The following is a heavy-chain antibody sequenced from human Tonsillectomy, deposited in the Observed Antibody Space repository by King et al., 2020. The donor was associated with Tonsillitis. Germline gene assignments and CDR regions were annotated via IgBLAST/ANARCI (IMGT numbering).Heavy chain of an antibody. CDR2: IRSKAYGGTT. V-gene: IGHV3-49*03. D-gene: IGHD6-13*01. Sequence: VQLVESGGGLVQPGRSLRLSCTASGFTFGDYAMSWFRQAPGKGLEWVGFIRSKAYGGTTEYAASVKGRFTISRDDSKSIAYLQMSSLETEDTALYYCSSHSSSWFSAYWGQGTLVTVSS. J-gene: IGHJ4*02. CDR3: SSHSSSWFSAY. CDR1: GFTFGDYA.